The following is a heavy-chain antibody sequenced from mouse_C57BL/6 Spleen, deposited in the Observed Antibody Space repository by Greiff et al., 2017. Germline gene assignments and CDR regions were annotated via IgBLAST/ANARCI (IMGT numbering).Heavy chain of an antibody. V-gene: IGHV1-64*01. D-gene: IGHD2-4*01. CDR3: ARGGYDYAWFAY. CDR1: GYTFTSYW. CDR2: IHPNSGST. Sequence: QVQLQQPGAELVKPGASVKLSCKASGYTFTSYWMHWVKQRPGQGLEWIGMIHPNSGSTNYNEKFKSKATLTVDKSSSTAYMQRSSLTSEDSAVYYCARGGYDYAWFAYWGQGTLVTVSA. J-gene: IGHJ3*01.